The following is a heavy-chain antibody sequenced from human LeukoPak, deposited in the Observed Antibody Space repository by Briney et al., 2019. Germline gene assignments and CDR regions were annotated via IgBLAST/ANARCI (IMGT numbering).Heavy chain of an antibody. CDR1: GDSFTSGSRY. Sequence: SETLSLTCTVSGDSFTSGSRYWSWIRQPAGKGLEWIGHFYSSTRTTYNPSLESRVTISGDTAKNQFSLKLDSVTAADTAVYFCARCMSELDYGDYAYYYHMDVWGKGTTVTVSS. D-gene: IGHD4-17*01. J-gene: IGHJ6*04. CDR2: FYSSTRT. CDR3: ARCMSELDYGDYAYYYHMDV. V-gene: IGHV4-61*09.